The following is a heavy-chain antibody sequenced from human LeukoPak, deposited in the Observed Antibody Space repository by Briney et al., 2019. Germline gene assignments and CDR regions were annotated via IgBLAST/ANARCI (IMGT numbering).Heavy chain of an antibody. CDR2: MNPNSGNT. Sequence: ASVKVSCKASGYTFTSYDINWVRQATGQGLEWMGWMNPNSGNTGYAQKFQGRVTITRNTSISTAYMELSSLRSEDTAVYYCARGQSPNYYYYYMDVWGKGTTVTVSS. CDR1: GYTFTSYD. CDR3: ARGQSPNYYYYYMDV. J-gene: IGHJ6*03. V-gene: IGHV1-8*03.